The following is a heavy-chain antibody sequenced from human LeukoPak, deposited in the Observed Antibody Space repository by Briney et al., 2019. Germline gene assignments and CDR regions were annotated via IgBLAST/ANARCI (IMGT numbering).Heavy chain of an antibody. CDR3: ARDLGYSGYSYGLDY. Sequence: GGSLRLSCAASGFTVSSNYMSWVRQALGKGLEWVSVIYSGGSTYYADSVKGRFTISRDNSKNTLYLQMNSLRAEDTAVYYCARDLGYSGYSYGLDYWGQGTLVTVSS. J-gene: IGHJ4*02. D-gene: IGHD5-18*01. CDR1: GFTVSSNY. V-gene: IGHV3-53*01. CDR2: IYSGGST.